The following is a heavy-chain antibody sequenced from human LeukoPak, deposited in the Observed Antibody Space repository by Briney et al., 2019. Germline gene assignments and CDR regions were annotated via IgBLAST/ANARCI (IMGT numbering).Heavy chain of an antibody. Sequence: SETLSLTCTVSGGSISSYYWSWIRQPPGKGLEWIGYIYYSGSTNYNPSLKSRVTISVDTSKTQFSLKLSSVSAADTAVYYCARGDTVTTGGFNYWGQGILITVSS. J-gene: IGHJ4*02. D-gene: IGHD4-17*01. V-gene: IGHV4-59*01. CDR3: ARGDTVTTGGFNY. CDR1: GGSISSYY. CDR2: IYYSGST.